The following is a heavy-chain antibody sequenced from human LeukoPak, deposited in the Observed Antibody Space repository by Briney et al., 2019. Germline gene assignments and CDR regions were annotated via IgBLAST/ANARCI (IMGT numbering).Heavy chain of an antibody. V-gene: IGHV1-8*01. D-gene: IGHD4-17*01. CDR2: MNPNSGNT. CDR1: GYTFTSYD. CDR3: ARGDYGLYGMDV. J-gene: IGHJ6*02. Sequence: ASVKVSCKASGYTFTSYDINWVRQAPGQGLEWMGWMNPNSGNTGYAQKFQGRVTMTRNTSISTAYMELSSLRSEDTAVYYCARGDYGLYGMDVWGQGTTVTVSS.